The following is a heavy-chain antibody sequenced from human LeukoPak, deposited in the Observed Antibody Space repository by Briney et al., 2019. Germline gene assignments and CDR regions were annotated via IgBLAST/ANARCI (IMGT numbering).Heavy chain of an antibody. CDR1: GFTVSSNY. CDR3: AILGELYYYGMDV. D-gene: IGHD3-10*01. J-gene: IGHJ6*02. Sequence: PGGSLRLPCAASGFTVSSNYMSWVRQAPGKGLEWVSVIYSGGSTYYADSVKGRFTISRDNSKNTLYLQMNSLRAEDTAVYYCAILGELYYYGMDVWGQGTTVTVSS. V-gene: IGHV3-66*01. CDR2: IYSGGST.